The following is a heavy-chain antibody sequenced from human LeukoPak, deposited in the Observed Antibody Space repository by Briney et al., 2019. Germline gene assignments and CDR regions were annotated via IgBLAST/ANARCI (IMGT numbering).Heavy chain of an antibody. J-gene: IGHJ4*02. D-gene: IGHD6-6*01. CDR1: GFTFSSYA. CDR2: ISGSGGST. Sequence: GGSLRPSCAASGFTFSSYAMSWVRQAPGKGLGWVSAISGSGGSTYYADSVKGRFTISRDNSKNTLYLQMNSLRAEDTAVYYCAKVRSPSSIAARPGLGYFDYWGQGTLVTVSS. V-gene: IGHV3-23*01. CDR3: AKVRSPSSIAARPGLGYFDY.